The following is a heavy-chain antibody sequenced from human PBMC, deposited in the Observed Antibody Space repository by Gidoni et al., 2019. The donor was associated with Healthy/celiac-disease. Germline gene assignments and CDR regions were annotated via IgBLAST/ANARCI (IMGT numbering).Heavy chain of an antibody. V-gene: IGHV4-34*01. CDR1: GGSFSGYY. J-gene: IGHJ4*02. Sequence: QVQLQQWGAGRLKPSETLSLTCAVYGGSFSGYYWSWIRPPPGKGLEWIGEINHSGSTNYNPSLKSRVTISVDTSKNQFSLKLSSVTAADTAVYYCARGSSRGATVPVDYWGQGTLVTVSS. CDR2: INHSGST. D-gene: IGHD4-17*01. CDR3: ARGSSRGATVPVDY.